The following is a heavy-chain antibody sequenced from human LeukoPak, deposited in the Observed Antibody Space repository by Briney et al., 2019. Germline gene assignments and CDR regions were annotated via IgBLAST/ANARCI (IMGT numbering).Heavy chain of an antibody. Sequence: GGSLRLSCAASGFTFSSYSMNWVRQAPGKGLEWVSYISSSSSTIYYADSVKGRFTISRDTSKNTLFLQMSSLTVEDTAVYYCTTFVALRAFDVWGQGTMVTVS. CDR2: ISSSSSTI. V-gene: IGHV3-48*04. J-gene: IGHJ3*01. CDR3: TTFVALRAFDV. CDR1: GFTFSSYS. D-gene: IGHD3-10*02.